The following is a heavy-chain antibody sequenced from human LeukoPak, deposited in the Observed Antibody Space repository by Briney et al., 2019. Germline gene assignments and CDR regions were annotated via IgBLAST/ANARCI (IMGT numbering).Heavy chain of an antibody. CDR2: INPNSGGT. V-gene: IGHV1-2*02. CDR1: GYTFTGYY. CDR3: VRGRRPIAAAGTGNWFVP. Sequence: ASVKVSCKASGYTFTGYYMHWVRQAPGQGLEWMGWINPNSGGTNYAQKFQGRVTMTRDTSISTAHMELSRLRSDDTAVYYCVRGRRPIAAAGTGNWFVPWGQGTLVTVSS. D-gene: IGHD6-13*01. J-gene: IGHJ5*02.